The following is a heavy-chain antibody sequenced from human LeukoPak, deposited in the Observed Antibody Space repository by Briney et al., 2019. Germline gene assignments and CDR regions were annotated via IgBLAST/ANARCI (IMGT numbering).Heavy chain of an antibody. CDR3: ARDIRIAAAGTRDFGY. CDR1: GYTFTSYG. D-gene: IGHD6-13*01. CDR2: ICAYNGNT. J-gene: IGHJ4*02. Sequence: RASAKVSCKASGYTFTSYGISWVRQAPGQGHEWMGWICAYNGNTNYAQKLQGRVTMTTDTSTSTAYMALRRLRSDDTAVYYCARDIRIAAAGTRDFGYWGQGTLVTVSS. V-gene: IGHV1-18*04.